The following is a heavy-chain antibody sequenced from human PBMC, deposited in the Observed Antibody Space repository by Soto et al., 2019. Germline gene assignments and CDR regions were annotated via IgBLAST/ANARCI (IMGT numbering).Heavy chain of an antibody. Sequence: GGSLRLSCAASGFTFSSYSMNWVRQAPGKGLEWVSYISSSSSTIYYADSVKGRFTISRDNAKNSLYLQMNSLRAEDTAVYYCASRNCSGVSCYPKHHDAFDIWGQGTMVTVSS. D-gene: IGHD2-15*01. CDR1: GFTFSSYS. CDR2: ISSSSSTI. CDR3: ASRNCSGVSCYPKHHDAFDI. V-gene: IGHV3-48*01. J-gene: IGHJ3*02.